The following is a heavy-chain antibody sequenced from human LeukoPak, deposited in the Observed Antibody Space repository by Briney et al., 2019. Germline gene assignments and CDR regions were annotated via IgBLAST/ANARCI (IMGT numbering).Heavy chain of an antibody. CDR2: IYHSGST. J-gene: IGHJ4*02. CDR1: GYSISSGYY. Sequence: SETLSLTCTVSGYSISSGYYWGWIRQPPGKGLEWIGSIYHSGSTYYNPSLKSRVTISVDTSKNQFSLKLSSVTAADTAVYYCALGRGAIAYWGQGTLVTVSS. D-gene: IGHD1-26*01. V-gene: IGHV4-38-2*02. CDR3: ALGRGAIAY.